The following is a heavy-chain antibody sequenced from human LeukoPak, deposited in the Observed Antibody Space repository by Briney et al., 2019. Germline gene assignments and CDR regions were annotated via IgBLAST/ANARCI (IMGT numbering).Heavy chain of an antibody. Sequence: SETLSLTCAVSGFALSRGNTWAWFRQPPGKGLEWIGNIYHDGNTYYNPSLKSRLTVSVDKSQNQFSLTLSSVAAPDTPVYFCTRLTVSRRAFDMWGQGTKVTVSS. CDR3: TRLTVSRRAFDM. CDR1: GFALSRGNT. J-gene: IGHJ3*02. D-gene: IGHD2/OR15-2a*01. V-gene: IGHV4-38-2*01. CDR2: IYHDGNT.